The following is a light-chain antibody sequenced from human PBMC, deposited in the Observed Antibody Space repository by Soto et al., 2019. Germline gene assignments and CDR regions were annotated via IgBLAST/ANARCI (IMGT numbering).Light chain of an antibody. CDR3: ASYAGSNTLV. CDR2: DVS. J-gene: IGLJ1*01. Sequence: QSALTQPASVSGSPGQSITVSCTGISTDVGGYYYVSWYQHHPGKAPKLLIFDVSNRPLGVSNRFSGSKSGNTASLNISGLQAEDEGDYYCASYAGSNTLVFGTGTKLTVL. CDR1: STDVGGYYY. V-gene: IGLV2-14*03.